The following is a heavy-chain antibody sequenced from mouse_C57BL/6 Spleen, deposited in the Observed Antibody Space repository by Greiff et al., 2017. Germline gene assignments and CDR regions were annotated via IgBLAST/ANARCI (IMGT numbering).Heavy chain of an antibody. CDR1: GYSFTGYY. D-gene: IGHD4-1*01. Sequence: EVMLVESGPELVKPGASVKISCKASGYSFTGYYMNWVKQSPEKSLEWIGEINPSTGGTTYNQKFKAKATLTVDKSSSTAYMQLKSLTSEDSAVYYCARRNWALDYWGQGTTLTVSS. V-gene: IGHV1-42*01. J-gene: IGHJ2*01. CDR2: INPSTGGT. CDR3: ARRNWALDY.